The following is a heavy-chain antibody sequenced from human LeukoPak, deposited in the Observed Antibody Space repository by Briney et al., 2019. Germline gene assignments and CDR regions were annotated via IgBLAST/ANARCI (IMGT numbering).Heavy chain of an antibody. CDR1: GYTFSNYG. CDR3: ARVEAYCSRTSCHDY. V-gene: IGHV1-18*01. CDR2: ISAYNGNK. D-gene: IGHD2-2*01. J-gene: IGHJ4*02. Sequence: GASVKVSCKASGYTFSNYGISWGRQAPGQGLEWMGWISAYNGNKDYAQKFQGRVTMTTDTSTSTAYMELRSLRSDDTAVYFCARVEAYCSRTSCHDYWGQGTLVTVSS.